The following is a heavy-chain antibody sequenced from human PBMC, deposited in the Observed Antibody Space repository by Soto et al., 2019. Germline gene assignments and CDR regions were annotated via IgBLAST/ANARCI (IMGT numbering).Heavy chain of an antibody. CDR1: GFTFSNAW. Sequence: GGSLRLSCAASGFTFSNAWMSRVRQAPGKGLEWVGRIKSKTDGGTTDYAAPVKGRFTISRDDSKNTLYLQMNSLKTEDTAVYYCTTGYTVTRRVFDYWGQGTLVTVSS. D-gene: IGHD4-17*01. CDR3: TTGYTVTRRVFDY. V-gene: IGHV3-15*01. J-gene: IGHJ4*02. CDR2: IKSKTDGGTT.